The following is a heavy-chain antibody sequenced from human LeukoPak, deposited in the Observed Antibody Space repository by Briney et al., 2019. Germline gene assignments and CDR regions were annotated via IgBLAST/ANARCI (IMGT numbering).Heavy chain of an antibody. CDR2: ISGSGTTT. J-gene: IGHJ4*02. CDR1: GGSISSGGYY. CDR3: VKEPAITYEY. V-gene: IGHV3-23*01. Sequence: PSETLSLTCTVSGGSISSGGYYWSWIRQHPGKGLEWVSGISGSGTTTYYADSVKGRFIVSRDNSKNTLFLQMGSLSAEDTAIYYCVKEPAITYEYWGQGTLVSVSS. D-gene: IGHD3-10*01.